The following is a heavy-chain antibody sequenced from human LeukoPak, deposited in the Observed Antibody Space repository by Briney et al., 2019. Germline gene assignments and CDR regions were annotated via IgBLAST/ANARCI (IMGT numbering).Heavy chain of an antibody. CDR3: AKFGDYPGDY. V-gene: IGHV3-23*01. J-gene: IGHJ4*02. CDR1: GFTFSTYA. Sequence: GGSLRLSCAASGFTFSTYAMSWVRQAPGKGLEWVSGISGRVGGTYYADSVKGRFTISRDNSKNTLYLQMNSLRADDTAVYYCAKFGDYPGDYWGQGTLVTVSS. CDR2: ISGRVGGT. D-gene: IGHD3-16*01.